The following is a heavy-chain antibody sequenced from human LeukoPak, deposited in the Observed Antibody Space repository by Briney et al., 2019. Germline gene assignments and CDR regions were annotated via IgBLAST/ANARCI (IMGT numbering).Heavy chain of an antibody. V-gene: IGHV1-69*01. CDR3: ARAGDQLLWDAFDI. D-gene: IGHD2-2*01. CDR2: IIPIFGTA. Sequence: SVKVSCKASGGTFSSYAISWVRQAPGQGLEWMGGIIPIFGTANYAQKFQGRVTITADESTSTAYMELSSLRSEDTAVYYCARAGDQLLWDAFDIWGQGTMVTVSS. J-gene: IGHJ3*02. CDR1: GGTFSSYA.